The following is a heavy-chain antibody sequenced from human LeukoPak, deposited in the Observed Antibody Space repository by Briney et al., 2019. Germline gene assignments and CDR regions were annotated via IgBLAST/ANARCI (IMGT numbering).Heavy chain of an antibody. D-gene: IGHD3-22*01. Sequence: SETLSLTCSVSGGSIRNYFWSWIRQPAGKGLEWIGRIYTSGSTDYNPSLRSRVTMSVDTSRNQFSLKLTSVTAADTAMYYCARESKSYDGSGFYHDYWGQGTLAAVSS. CDR1: GGSIRNYF. V-gene: IGHV4-4*07. CDR2: IYTSGST. J-gene: IGHJ4*02. CDR3: ARESKSYDGSGFYHDY.